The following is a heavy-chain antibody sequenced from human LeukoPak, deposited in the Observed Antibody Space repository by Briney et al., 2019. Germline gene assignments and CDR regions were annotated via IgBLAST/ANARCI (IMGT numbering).Heavy chain of an antibody. J-gene: IGHJ5*02. Sequence: PSETLSLTCTVSGGSISSYYWSWIRQPPGKGLEWIGYIYYSGSTNYNPSLKSRVTISVDTSKNQFSLKLSSVTAADTAVYYCARSTVRAGGWFDPWGQGTLVTVSS. CDR2: IYYSGST. CDR1: GGSISSYY. CDR3: ARSTVRAGGWFDP. D-gene: IGHD3-10*01. V-gene: IGHV4-59*01.